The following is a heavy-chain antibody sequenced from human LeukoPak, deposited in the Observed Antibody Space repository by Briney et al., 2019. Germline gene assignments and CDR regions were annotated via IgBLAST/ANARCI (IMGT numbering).Heavy chain of an antibody. J-gene: IGHJ4*02. CDR1: GFTLRTYW. Sequence: GGSLRLSCAASGFTLRTYWMSWVRQAPGKGLEWVSVIYSGGSTYYADSVKGRFTISRDNSKNTLYLQMNSLRAEDTAVYYCARAGGYYYDSSGYFDYWGQGTLVTVSS. CDR3: ARAGGYYYDSSGYFDY. D-gene: IGHD3-22*01. CDR2: IYSGGST. V-gene: IGHV3-53*01.